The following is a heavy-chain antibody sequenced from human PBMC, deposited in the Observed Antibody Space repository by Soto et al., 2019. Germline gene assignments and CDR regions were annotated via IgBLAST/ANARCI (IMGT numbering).Heavy chain of an antibody. CDR2: IYWDDDK. V-gene: IGHV2-5*02. CDR3: AHSNELGYVSSSSCYAGCGFDY. CDR1: GFSLSTSGVG. Sequence: QITLKESGPTLVKPTQTLTLTCTFSGFSLSTSGVGVGWIRQPPGKALEWLALIYWDDDKRYSPSLKSRLTIPMDTAKHVVVLTITNIDPVDTATDYYAHSNELGYVSSSSCYAGCGFDYWGQGTLVTVSS. D-gene: IGHD2-2*01. J-gene: IGHJ4*02.